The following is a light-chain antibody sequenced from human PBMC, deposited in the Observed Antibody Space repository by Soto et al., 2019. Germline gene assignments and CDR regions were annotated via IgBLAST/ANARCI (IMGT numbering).Light chain of an antibody. CDR1: HSINNY. V-gene: IGKV1-39*01. CDR2: AAS. CDR3: QQSYSTLGT. J-gene: IGKJ2*01. Sequence: IQMTQSPSSLSASVGDRVIITCRSDHSINNYLNWYQQRPGKVPKLLIYAASTLQSGVPSRFSGSGSGRVFTLTINSPQPEDFATYYCQQSYSTLGTFGRGTRVEIK.